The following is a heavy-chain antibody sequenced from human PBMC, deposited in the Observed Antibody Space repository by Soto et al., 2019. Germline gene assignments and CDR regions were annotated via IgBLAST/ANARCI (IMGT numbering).Heavy chain of an antibody. CDR1: GDSFNDYY. J-gene: IGHJ6*03. CDR2: INPNGGGT. CDR3: ARESGGATATLDYYYFYMDV. Sequence: VQLVQSGAEVKKPGASVKVSCKTSGDSFNDYYIHWVRQAPGQGLEWMGWINPNGGGTKYAQRFQGRVTVTRATSIRTVYMELSSLRSDDTAVYYCARESGGATATLDYYYFYMDVWGKGTTVTVSS. D-gene: IGHD5-12*01. V-gene: IGHV1-2*02.